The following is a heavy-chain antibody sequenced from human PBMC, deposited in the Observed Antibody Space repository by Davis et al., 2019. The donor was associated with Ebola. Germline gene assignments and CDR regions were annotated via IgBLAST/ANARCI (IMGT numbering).Heavy chain of an antibody. CDR1: GFTFSSYG. V-gene: IGHV3-30*18. Sequence: GGSLRLSCAASGFTFSSYGMHWVRQAPGKGLEWVAVISYDGSNKYYADSVKGRFTISRDNSKNTLYLQMNSLRAEDTAVYYCAKSLTYSSGWYFDYWGQGTLVTVSS. CDR2: ISYDGSNK. J-gene: IGHJ4*02. CDR3: AKSLTYSSGWYFDY. D-gene: IGHD6-19*01.